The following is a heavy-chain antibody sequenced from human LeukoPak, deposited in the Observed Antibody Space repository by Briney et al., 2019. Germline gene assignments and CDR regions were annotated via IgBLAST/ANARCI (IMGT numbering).Heavy chain of an antibody. CDR2: FDPEDGET. CDR3: ATELPSSIIVVVPAAGKSGFDP. J-gene: IGHJ5*02. CDR1: GYTFTGYY. Sequence: ASVKVSCKASGYTFTGYYMHWVRQAPGKGLEWMGGFDPEDGETIYAQKFQGRVTMTEDTSTDTAYMELSSLRSEDTAVYYCATELPSSIIVVVPAAGKSGFDPWGQGTLVTVSS. D-gene: IGHD2-2*01. V-gene: IGHV1-24*01.